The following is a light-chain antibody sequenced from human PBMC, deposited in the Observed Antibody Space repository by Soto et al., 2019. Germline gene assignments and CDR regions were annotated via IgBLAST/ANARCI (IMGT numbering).Light chain of an antibody. Sequence: EIVLTQSPDTLSLSQGDGATLSCRASQSISSSSLAWYQQKPAQAPRLLIYAASTRATGVPDRFSGIGSGTAFILTISRLEPEDSAVYYCQHYGNSPSITFGQGTRLEIK. CDR2: AAS. CDR3: QHYGNSPSIT. CDR1: QSISSSS. J-gene: IGKJ5*01. V-gene: IGKV3-20*01.